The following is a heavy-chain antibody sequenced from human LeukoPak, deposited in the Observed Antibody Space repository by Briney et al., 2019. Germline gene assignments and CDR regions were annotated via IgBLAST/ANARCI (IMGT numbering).Heavy chain of an antibody. CDR3: ARPRLEYCSGGSCFDAFDI. D-gene: IGHD2-15*01. CDR1: GYTFTSYD. CDR2: MNPNSGNT. V-gene: IGHV1-8*03. J-gene: IGHJ3*02. Sequence: ASVKVSCKASGYTFTSYDINWVRQATGQGLEWMGWMNPNSGNTGYAQKFQGRVTITRNTSISTAYMELNSLTAEDTAIYSCARPRLEYCSGGSCFDAFDIWGQGTMVTVSS.